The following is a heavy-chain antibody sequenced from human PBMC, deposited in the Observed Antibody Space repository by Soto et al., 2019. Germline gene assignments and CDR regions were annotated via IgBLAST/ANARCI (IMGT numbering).Heavy chain of an antibody. Sequence: EVQLLESGGGLVQPGGSLRLSCAASGFSFSSFAMNGVRQTPGKGLEWVSAIGGSGGGTYYADSVKGRFTISRDNSKNTLFLQMNSVRVEDTAVYYCALQRWGKSWWGQGTLVTVSS. D-gene: IGHD1-1*01. J-gene: IGHJ4*02. CDR2: IGGSGGGT. CDR3: ALQRWGKSW. CDR1: GFSFSSFA. V-gene: IGHV3-23*01.